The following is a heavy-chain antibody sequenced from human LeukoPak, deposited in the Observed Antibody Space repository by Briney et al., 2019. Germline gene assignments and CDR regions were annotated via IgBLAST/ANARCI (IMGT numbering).Heavy chain of an antibody. CDR3: AKSAAAGDHYYGMDV. CDR2: INSDGST. D-gene: IGHD6-13*01. CDR1: GFSFSSYA. Sequence: GASLRLSCAAFGFSFSSYAMSWGRQAPGKGLEWVSTINSDGSTYYADSVKGRFTISRDNSNTLYLQMNSLRAEDTAVYYCAKSAAAGDHYYGMDVWGQGPTVTVSS. V-gene: IGHV3-23*01. J-gene: IGHJ6*02.